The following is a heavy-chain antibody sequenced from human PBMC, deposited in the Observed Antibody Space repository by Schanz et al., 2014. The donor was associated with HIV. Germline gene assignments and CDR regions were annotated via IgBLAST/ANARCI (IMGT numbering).Heavy chain of an antibody. CDR2: IKEDGSEK. D-gene: IGHD2-2*02. CDR3: AKDPGILPRTYFDS. V-gene: IGHV3-7*01. J-gene: IGHJ4*02. Sequence: EVQLVESGGGLVQPGGSLRLSCAASGFTFSRYWMTWVRQAPGKGLEWVANIKEDGSEKYHADSVKGRFTMSRDNAKNSLFLQMESLRAEDTAVYYCAKDPGILPRTYFDSWGQGTPVTVSS. CDR1: GFTFSRYW.